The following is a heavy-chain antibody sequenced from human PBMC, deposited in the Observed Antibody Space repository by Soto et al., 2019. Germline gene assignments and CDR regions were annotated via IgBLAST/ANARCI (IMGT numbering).Heavy chain of an antibody. J-gene: IGHJ4*02. D-gene: IGHD1-26*01. V-gene: IGHV2-26*01. CDR3: VRVRGPWYSDGVTDY. CDR2: IFSNDQK. CDR1: GFSLNDTRMG. Sequence: QVTLKESGPVLVKPTETLTLTCTVSGFSLNDTRMGVSWIRQPPGKALEWLAHIFSNDQKDYSTSLRSRLTVSQGTAKTQVVLKMTNMDPVDTATYYCVRVRGPWYSDGVTDYCGRGTLVTVSS.